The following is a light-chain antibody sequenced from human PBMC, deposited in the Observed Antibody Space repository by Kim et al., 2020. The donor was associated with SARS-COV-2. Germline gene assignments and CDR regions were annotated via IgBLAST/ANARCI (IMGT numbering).Light chain of an antibody. V-gene: IGKV1-39*01. CDR1: QSISRH. CDR3: QQSYSNPTT. Sequence: DIQMTQSPSSLSASIGDRVTITCRASQSISRHFNWYQKRPGEAPKLLIYGASNLQSGVPSRFSGSGSGTDFTLTISSLQPEDFATYYCQQSYSNPTTFGQRTKVDIK. CDR2: GAS. J-gene: IGKJ1*01.